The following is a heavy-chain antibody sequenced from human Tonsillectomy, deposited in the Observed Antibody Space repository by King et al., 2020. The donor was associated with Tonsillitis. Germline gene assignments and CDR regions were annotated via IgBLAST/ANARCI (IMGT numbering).Heavy chain of an antibody. CDR2: LSYDGSDK. Sequence: VQLVESGGGVVQPGRSLRLSCAASGFAFSDCGMHWVRQAPGKGLDWVATLSYDGSDKDYGDFVRGRFTISRDNSRSTLYLQVNSLRADDTAVYYCAKEGGAQYCSSASCSADYWGQGTLVTVSS. CDR3: AKEGGAQYCSSASCSADY. D-gene: IGHD2-2*01. V-gene: IGHV3-30*18. CDR1: GFAFSDCG. J-gene: IGHJ4*02.